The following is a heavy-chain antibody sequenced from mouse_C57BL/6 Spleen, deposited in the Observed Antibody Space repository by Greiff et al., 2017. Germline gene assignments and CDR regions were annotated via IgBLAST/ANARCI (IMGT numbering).Heavy chain of an antibody. CDR2: IRSKSINYAT. D-gene: IGHD2-10*01. V-gene: IGHV10-3*01. CDR3: VRENLLFDY. J-gene: IGHJ2*01. Sequence: EVQRVESGGGLVQPKGSLKLSCAASGFTFNTYAMHWVRQAPGKGLEWVARIRSKSINYATYYADSVKDSFTISRDNSQSMLYLQMYNLKTEDTAMYYCVRENLLFDYWGQGTTLTVSS. CDR1: GFTFNTYA.